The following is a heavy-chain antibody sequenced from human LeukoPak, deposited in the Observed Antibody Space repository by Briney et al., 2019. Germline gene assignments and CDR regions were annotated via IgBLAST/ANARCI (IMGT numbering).Heavy chain of an antibody. J-gene: IGHJ5*02. CDR3: AKHRRLDP. CDR1: GGSISSDY. Sequence: SETLSLTCSVSGGSISSDYGSWMRQPPGKGLEWIGDIYYSGSTKYNPSLQNRVTISVDASKKQFSVKLTSVTAADTAVYYCAKHRRLDPWGQGTLVTVSS. CDR2: IYYSGST. V-gene: IGHV4-59*08.